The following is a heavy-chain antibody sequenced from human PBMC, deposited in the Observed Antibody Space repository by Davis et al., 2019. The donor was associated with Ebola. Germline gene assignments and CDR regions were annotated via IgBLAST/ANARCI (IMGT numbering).Heavy chain of an antibody. V-gene: IGHV3-33*01. J-gene: IGHJ6*02. CDR3: ARDNLGEGRFYYYYYGVDV. Sequence: PGGSLRLSCAASGFTFSSYGMHWVRQAPGKGLEWVAVIWYDGSNKYYADSVKGRFTISRDNSKNTLYLQMNSLRVEDTAVYYCARDNLGEGRFYYYYYGVDVWGQGTTVTVSS. CDR2: IWYDGSNK. CDR1: GFTFSSYG. D-gene: IGHD3-16*01.